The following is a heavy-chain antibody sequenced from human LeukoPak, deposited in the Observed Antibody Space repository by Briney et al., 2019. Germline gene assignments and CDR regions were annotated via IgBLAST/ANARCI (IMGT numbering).Heavy chain of an antibody. J-gene: IGHJ4*02. D-gene: IGHD6-19*01. CDR1: GFTFSSYS. Sequence: PGGSLRLSCAASGFTFSSYSMNWVRQAPGKGLEWVSSISSSSSYIYYADSVKGRFTISGDNAKNSLYLQMNSLRAEDTAVYYCAIIAVAGTGYWGQGTLVTVSS. CDR2: ISSSSSYI. CDR3: AIIAVAGTGY. V-gene: IGHV3-21*01.